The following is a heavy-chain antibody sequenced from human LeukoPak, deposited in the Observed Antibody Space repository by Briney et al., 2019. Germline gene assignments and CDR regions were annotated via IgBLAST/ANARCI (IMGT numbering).Heavy chain of an antibody. Sequence: PSETLSLTCTVSGGSISSSSYYWGWIRQPPGKGLEWIGSIYYSGSTYYNPSLKSRVTISVDTSKNQFSLKLSSVTAADTAVYYCARRTNDPTADWPAATKYYFDYWGQGTLVTVSS. CDR1: GGSISSSSYY. D-gene: IGHD2-2*01. CDR3: ARRTNDPTADWPAATKYYFDY. CDR2: IYYSGST. J-gene: IGHJ4*02. V-gene: IGHV4-39*01.